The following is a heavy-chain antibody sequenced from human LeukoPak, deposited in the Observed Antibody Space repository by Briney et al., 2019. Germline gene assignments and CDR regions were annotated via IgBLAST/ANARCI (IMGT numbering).Heavy chain of an antibody. Sequence: GGSLRLSCAAPGFTFSSYWMSWVRQAPGKGLEWVANIKQDGSEKYYVDSVKGRFTISRDNARNSLYPQMNSLRAEDTAVYYCARVGYYYDNDYWGQGTLVTVSS. V-gene: IGHV3-7*01. CDR3: ARVGYYYDNDY. D-gene: IGHD3-22*01. J-gene: IGHJ4*02. CDR1: GFTFSSYW. CDR2: IKQDGSEK.